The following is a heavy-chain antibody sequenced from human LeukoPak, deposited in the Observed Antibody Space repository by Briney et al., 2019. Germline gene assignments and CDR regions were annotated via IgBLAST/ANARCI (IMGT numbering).Heavy chain of an antibody. Sequence: SETLSLTCTVSGGSISSSSYYWGWIRQPPGKGLEWIGSIYYSGSTYYNPSLKSRVTISVDTSKNQFSLKLSSVTAADTAVYYCARVRGVGTVNDIWGQGTMVTVSS. CDR2: IYYSGST. D-gene: IGHD1-1*01. V-gene: IGHV4-39*07. CDR3: ARVRGVGTVNDI. CDR1: GGSISSSSYY. J-gene: IGHJ3*02.